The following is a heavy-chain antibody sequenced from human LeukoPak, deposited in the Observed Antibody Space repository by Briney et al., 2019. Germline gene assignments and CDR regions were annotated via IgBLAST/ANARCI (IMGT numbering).Heavy chain of an antibody. V-gene: IGHV4-30-2*01. CDR3: ARETSVGGWFDP. CDR1: GGSISSGGYS. CDR2: IYHSGST. D-gene: IGHD3-16*01. Sequence: PSETLSLTCAVSGGSISSGGYSWSWIRQPPGKGLEWIGYIYHSGSTYYNPSLKSRVTISVDRSKNQFSLKLGSVTAADTAVYYCARETSVGGWFDPWGQGTLVTVSS. J-gene: IGHJ5*02.